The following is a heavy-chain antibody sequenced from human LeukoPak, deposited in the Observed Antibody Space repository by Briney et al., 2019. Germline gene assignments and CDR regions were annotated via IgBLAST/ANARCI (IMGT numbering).Heavy chain of an antibody. V-gene: IGHV1-18*01. J-gene: IGHJ4*02. CDR1: GYTFTSYG. CDR3: ARDADPYGDYSPFDY. D-gene: IGHD4-17*01. CDR2: ISAYNGNT. Sequence: ASVKVSCKASGYTFTSYGISWVRQAPGQGLEWMGWISAYNGNTNYAQKLQGRVTKTTDTSTSTAYMELRSLRSDDTAVYYCARDADPYGDYSPFDYWGQGTLVTVSS.